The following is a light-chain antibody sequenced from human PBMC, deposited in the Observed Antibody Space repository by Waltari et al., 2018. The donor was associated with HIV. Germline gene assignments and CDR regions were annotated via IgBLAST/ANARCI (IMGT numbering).Light chain of an antibody. J-gene: IGLJ3*02. CDR1: SSNIGAGSD. CDR3: QSYDSSLSGS. Sequence: QSVLTQPPSVSGAPGQRVTISCPGSSSNIGAGSDLHWYQQLPGTAPKLLIYGNSNRPSGVPDRFSGSKSGTSASLAITGLQAEDEADYYCQSYDSSLSGSFGGGTKLTVL. CDR2: GNS. V-gene: IGLV1-40*01.